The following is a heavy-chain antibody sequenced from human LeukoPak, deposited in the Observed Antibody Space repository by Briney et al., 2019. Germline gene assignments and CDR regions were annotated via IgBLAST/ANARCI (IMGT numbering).Heavy chain of an antibody. D-gene: IGHD3-10*01. Sequence: PSETLSLTCTVSGGSFSSGPYYWTWIRQPAGKGLEWIGRIYISGSTNYNPSLKSRVTISRDTSKNEFSLKLSSVTAADTAVYYCARRGLTGRRRLTSDYWGQGTLVTVSS. V-gene: IGHV4-61*02. CDR2: IYISGST. J-gene: IGHJ4*02. CDR3: ARRGLTGRRRLTSDY. CDR1: GGSFSSGPYY.